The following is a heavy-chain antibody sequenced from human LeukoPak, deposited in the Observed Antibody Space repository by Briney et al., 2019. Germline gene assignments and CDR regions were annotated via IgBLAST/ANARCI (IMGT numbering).Heavy chain of an antibody. CDR2: ISAYNGNT. CDR3: ARADSGSYYGWYYYYMDV. V-gene: IGHV1-18*01. Sequence: ASVKVSCKASGYTFTSYGISWVRQAPGQGLEWMGWISAYNGNTNYAQRLQGRVTMTTDTSTSTAYMELRSLRSDDTAVYYCARADSGSYYGWYYYYMDVWGKGTTVTVSS. J-gene: IGHJ6*03. D-gene: IGHD1-26*01. CDR1: GYTFTSYG.